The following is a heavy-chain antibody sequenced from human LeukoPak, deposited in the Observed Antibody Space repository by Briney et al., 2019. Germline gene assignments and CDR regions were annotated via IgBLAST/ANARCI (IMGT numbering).Heavy chain of an antibody. J-gene: IGHJ4*02. V-gene: IGHV4-39*01. CDR3: TGDYGDYVIGH. CDR1: GGSISSTTYY. CDR2: MHYSGST. Sequence: PSETLSLTCTVSGGSISSTTYYWGWIRQPPGKGLEWIGSMHYSGSTYYNPSFNSRVTISLDTSKNLFSLRLSSVTAADTAVYYCTGDYGDYVIGHWGQGTLVTVSS. D-gene: IGHD4-17*01.